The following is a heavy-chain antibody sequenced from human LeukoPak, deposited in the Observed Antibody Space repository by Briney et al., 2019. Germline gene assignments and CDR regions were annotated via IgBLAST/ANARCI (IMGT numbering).Heavy chain of an antibody. Sequence: ASVKVSCKAPGYTITSYGLNWVRQAPGQELEWMGWISTKTGNPTCAQGFTGRFVFSLDTSISTTYLQISSLKAEDTAVYYCARGLEIGVVTRWGQGTLVTVSS. V-gene: IGHV7-4-1*02. CDR1: GYTITSYG. D-gene: IGHD3-3*01. CDR3: ARGLEIGVVTR. CDR2: ISTKTGNP. J-gene: IGHJ4*02.